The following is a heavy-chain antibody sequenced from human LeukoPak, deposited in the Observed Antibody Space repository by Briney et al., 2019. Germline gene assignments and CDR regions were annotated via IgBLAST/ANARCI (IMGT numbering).Heavy chain of an antibody. V-gene: IGHV4-34*01. Sequence: SETLSLTCAVYGVSFSGYYWSWIRQPPGKGLEWIGEINHSGSTNYNPSLKSGVTISVDTSKNQFSLKLSSVTAADTAVYYCARSSILGGFDYWGQGTLVTVSS. D-gene: IGHD7-27*01. CDR2: INHSGST. CDR3: ARSSILGGFDY. CDR1: GVSFSGYY. J-gene: IGHJ4*02.